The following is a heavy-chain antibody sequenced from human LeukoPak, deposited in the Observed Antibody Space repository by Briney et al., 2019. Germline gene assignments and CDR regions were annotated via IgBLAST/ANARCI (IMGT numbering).Heavy chain of an antibody. D-gene: IGHD4-17*01. CDR2: ISGSGGST. CDR3: AKDRNGDFAYYFDF. V-gene: IGHV3-23*01. CDR1: GFTFSDYY. J-gene: IGHJ4*02. Sequence: GGSLRLSCAASGFTFSDYYMSWIRQAPGKGLEWVSGISGSGGSTFYADSVKGRFTISRDNSKNTLYLQMSSLRAEDTAVYYCAKDRNGDFAYYFDFWGQGTLVTVSS.